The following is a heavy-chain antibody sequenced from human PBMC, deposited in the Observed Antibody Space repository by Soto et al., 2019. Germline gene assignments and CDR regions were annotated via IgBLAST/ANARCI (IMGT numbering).Heavy chain of an antibody. V-gene: IGHV1-69*01. CDR3: ARAIATRVRGALNWFDP. CDR2: IIPIFGTA. D-gene: IGHD3-10*01. CDR1: GGTFSSYA. J-gene: IGHJ5*02. Sequence: QVQLVQSGAEVKKPGSSVKVSCKASGGTFSSYAISWVRQAPGQGLEWMGGIIPIFGTANYAQKFQGRVTITADESTSTAYMELSSLRAEDTAVYYCARAIATRVRGALNWFDPWGQGTLVTVSS.